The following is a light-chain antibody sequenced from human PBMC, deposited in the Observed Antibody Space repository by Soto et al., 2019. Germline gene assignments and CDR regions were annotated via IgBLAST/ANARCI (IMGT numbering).Light chain of an antibody. CDR1: SSDVGSYNL. V-gene: IGLV2-23*01. CDR2: EGS. CDR3: CSYAGSSTHYV. J-gene: IGLJ1*01. Sequence: VLTQPASVSGSPGQSITISCTGTSSDVGSYNLVSWYQQHPGKAPKLMIYEGSKRPSGVSNRFSGSKSGNTASLTISGLQAEDEADYYCCSYAGSSTHYVFGTGTKVTVL.